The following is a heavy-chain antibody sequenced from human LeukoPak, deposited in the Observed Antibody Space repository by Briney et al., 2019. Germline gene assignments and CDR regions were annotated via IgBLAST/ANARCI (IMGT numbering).Heavy chain of an antibody. D-gene: IGHD4-23*01. CDR1: GYTFTGYY. Sequence: ASVKVSCKASGYTFTGYYMHWVRQAPGQGLEWMGWINPNSGGTNYAQKFQGWVTMTRDTSISTAYMELSRLRSDDTAVYYCARDPSTVVTPDNWFDPWGQGTLVTVSS. J-gene: IGHJ5*02. CDR2: INPNSGGT. V-gene: IGHV1-2*04. CDR3: ARDPSTVVTPDNWFDP.